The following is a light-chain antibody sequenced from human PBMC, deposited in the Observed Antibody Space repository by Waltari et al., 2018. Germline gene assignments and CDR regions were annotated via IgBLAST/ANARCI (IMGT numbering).Light chain of an antibody. V-gene: IGLV2-23*02. CDR2: EVN. Sequence: QSALTQPASLSGSPGQSITISCTGTSSDVGYYNLVSWYQQHPGKAPKLMIYEVNKRPSGVSKRFSASKSGNTASLTISGLQAEDEADYHCCSYAGGSTFVVFGGGTKLTVL. CDR1: SSDVGYYNL. J-gene: IGLJ2*01. CDR3: CSYAGGSTFVV.